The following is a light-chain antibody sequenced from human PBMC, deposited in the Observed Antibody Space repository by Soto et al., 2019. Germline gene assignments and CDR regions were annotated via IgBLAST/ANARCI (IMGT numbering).Light chain of an antibody. V-gene: IGKV1-39*01. CDR3: QQSYSNLLT. CDR1: ESIGRY. Sequence: DLQMTQSPSSLSASVGDRVTITCRASESIGRYLNWYHQKPGKAPNLLVHTASILQSGVPSRFSGSGSGTDFTLTISSLQPEDFAIYYCQQSYSNLLTFGGGTHVEIK. CDR2: TAS. J-gene: IGKJ4*01.